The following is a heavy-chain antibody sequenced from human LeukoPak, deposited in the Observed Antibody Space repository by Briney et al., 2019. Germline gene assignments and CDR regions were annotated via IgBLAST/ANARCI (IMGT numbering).Heavy chain of an antibody. CDR2: SCGNCGTA. CDR3: AKHYCSDASCSVFSFDS. Sequence: GGSLRLSCAASGFTFNNYAMNWVRQARGKGLDWVSSSCGNCGTAYYVDSVKGRFTISRDNSKNTLYLQMNSLRAEDTAVYYCAKHYCSDASCSVFSFDSWGQGTLVTVSS. CDR1: GFTFNNYA. V-gene: IGHV3-23*01. D-gene: IGHD2-2*01. J-gene: IGHJ4*02.